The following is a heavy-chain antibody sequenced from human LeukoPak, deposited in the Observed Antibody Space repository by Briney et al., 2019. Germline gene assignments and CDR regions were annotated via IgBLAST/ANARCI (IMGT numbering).Heavy chain of an antibody. D-gene: IGHD3-3*01. J-gene: IGHJ4*02. CDR3: ARHPYCWSGYCDY. V-gene: IGHV4-59*01. Sequence: SETLSLTCTVSGGSITSSYWSWIRQPPGKGLEWLGYICYSGSNNYNTSLKSRVPIPVDKSKNQFSLALSYAAAADPAVFYFARHPYCWSGYCDYWGQGTLVTVSS. CDR1: GGSITSSY. CDR2: ICYSGSN.